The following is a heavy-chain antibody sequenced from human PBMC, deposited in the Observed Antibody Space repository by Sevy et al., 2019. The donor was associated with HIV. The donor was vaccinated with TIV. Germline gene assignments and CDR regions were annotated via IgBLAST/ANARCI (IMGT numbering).Heavy chain of an antibody. CDR1: GFPVSSNY. J-gene: IGHJ4*02. D-gene: IGHD2-15*01. V-gene: IGHV3-66*01. Sequence: GGSLRLSCAASGFPVSSNYMSWVRQAPGKGLEWVSVIYSDGSTYHADSVKGRFTISRDNSKNTLYLQMNSLRAEDTAVYYCARGGYYYDYWGQGTLVTVSS. CDR2: IYSDGST. CDR3: ARGGYYYDY.